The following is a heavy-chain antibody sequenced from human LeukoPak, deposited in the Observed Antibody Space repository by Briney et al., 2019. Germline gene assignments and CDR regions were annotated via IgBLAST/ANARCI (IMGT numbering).Heavy chain of an antibody. D-gene: IGHD2-21*02. J-gene: IGHJ5*02. CDR3: ARGGDTYGQFDP. Sequence: SETLSLTCAVSGGSISSGGYSWSWIRQPPGKGLEWIGYIYHSGSTYYNPSRKSRVTISVDRSKNQFSLKLSSVTAADTAVYYCARGGDTYGQFDPWGQGTLVTVSS. CDR2: IYHSGST. V-gene: IGHV4-30-2*01. CDR1: GGSISSGGYS.